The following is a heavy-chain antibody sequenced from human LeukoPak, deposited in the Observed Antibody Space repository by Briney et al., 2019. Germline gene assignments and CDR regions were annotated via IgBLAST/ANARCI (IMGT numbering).Heavy chain of an antibody. D-gene: IGHD3-3*01. Sequence: SETLSLTCTVSGGSISSYYWSWIRQPAGKGLEWIGRIYTSGSTNYNPSLKSRVTMSVDTSKNQFSLKLSPVTAADTAVYYCAREGTGTYYDFWSGYSRHPLFDYWGQGTLVTVSS. CDR3: AREGTGTYYDFWSGYSRHPLFDY. J-gene: IGHJ4*02. V-gene: IGHV4-4*07. CDR2: IYTSGST. CDR1: GGSISSYY.